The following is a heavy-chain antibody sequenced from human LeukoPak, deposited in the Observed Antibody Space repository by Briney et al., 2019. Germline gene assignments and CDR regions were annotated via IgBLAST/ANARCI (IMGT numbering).Heavy chain of an antibody. V-gene: IGHV1-46*01. CDR1: GYTLTSYY. Sequence: ASVKVSCKASGYTLTSYYMHWVRQAPGQGLEWMGIINPSGGSTSYAQKFQGRVTMTRDMSTSTVYVELSSLRSEDTAVYYCARREYYYDSSGYYSYFDHWGQGTLVTVSS. CDR2: INPSGGST. D-gene: IGHD3-22*01. CDR3: ARREYYYDSSGYYSYFDH. J-gene: IGHJ4*02.